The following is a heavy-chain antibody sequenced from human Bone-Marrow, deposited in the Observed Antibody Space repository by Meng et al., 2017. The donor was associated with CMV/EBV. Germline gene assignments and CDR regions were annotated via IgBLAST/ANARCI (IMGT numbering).Heavy chain of an antibody. CDR1: GYTFTSYY. CDR3: ARRASDSSGYCPLNWFDP. Sequence: ASVKVSCKASGYTFTSYYMHWVRQAPGQGLEWMGLINPSGGSTSYAQKLQGRVTMTRDASTSTVYMELSSRRSEDTAVYYWARRASDSSGYCPLNWFDPWGQGTLVTVSS. D-gene: IGHD3-22*01. J-gene: IGHJ5*02. V-gene: IGHV1-46*01. CDR2: INPSGGST.